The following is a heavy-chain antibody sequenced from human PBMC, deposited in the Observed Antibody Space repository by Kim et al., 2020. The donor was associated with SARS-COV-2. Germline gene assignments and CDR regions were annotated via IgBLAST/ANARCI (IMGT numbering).Heavy chain of an antibody. V-gene: IGHV4-31*03. CDR3: ARGPNLGDDFDV. J-gene: IGHJ3*01. D-gene: IGHD7-27*01. CDR1: GGSINSGNYY. Sequence: SETLSLTCTVSGGSINSGNYYWSWVRQHPGKGLEWIGYIFDSQNIYYSPSLKGRASISMDTSNNEFSLKLTSVTAADTAVYYCARGPNLGDDFDVWGLGT. CDR2: IFDSQNI.